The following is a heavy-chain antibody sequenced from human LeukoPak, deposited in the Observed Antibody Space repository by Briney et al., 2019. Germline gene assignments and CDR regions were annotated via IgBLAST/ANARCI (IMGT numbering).Heavy chain of an antibody. V-gene: IGHV4-4*07. J-gene: IGHJ4*02. CDR1: GGSISSYY. CDR2: IYTSGST. D-gene: IGHD3-3*01. Sequence: SETLSLTCTVSGGSISSYYWSWIRQPAGKGLEWIGRIYTSGSTNYNPSLKSRVTISVDKSKNQFSLKLSSVTAADTAVYYCASTPLRFLEWLFDYWGQGTLVTVSS. CDR3: ASTPLRFLEWLFDY.